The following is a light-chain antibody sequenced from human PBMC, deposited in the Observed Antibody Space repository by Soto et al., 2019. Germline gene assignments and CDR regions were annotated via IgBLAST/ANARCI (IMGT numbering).Light chain of an antibody. CDR2: GAS. Sequence: EIVLTQSPGTLSLSPGERATLSCRASQSVSSSYLAWYQQKPGQAPRLLIYGASSRATGIPDRFSGSGSGTNFTLTISRLEPEDFAVYYCQQYGSSPSMYTFDQGTQLEIK. CDR1: QSVSSSY. V-gene: IGKV3-20*01. CDR3: QQYGSSPSMYT. J-gene: IGKJ2*01.